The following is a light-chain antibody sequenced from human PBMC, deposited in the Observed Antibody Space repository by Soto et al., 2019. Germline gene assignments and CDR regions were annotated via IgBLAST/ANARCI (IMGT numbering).Light chain of an antibody. Sequence: QMTQSASSLSASLGDRVTITCHSSQDISNYLNWYRQKPGKAPKLLIYDASNLETGVPSRFSGSGSGTDFTFTISSLQPEDIATYYCQQYDNLPGTFGQGTKVDIK. V-gene: IGKV1-33*01. J-gene: IGKJ1*01. CDR1: QDISNY. CDR2: DAS. CDR3: QQYDNLPGT.